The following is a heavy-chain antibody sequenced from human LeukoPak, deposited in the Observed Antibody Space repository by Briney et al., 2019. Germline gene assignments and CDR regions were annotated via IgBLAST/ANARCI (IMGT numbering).Heavy chain of an antibody. Sequence: SVKVSCKASGFTFTSSAMQWVRRARGQRLEWIGWIVVGSGNTNYAQKFQERVTITRDMSTSTAYMELSSLRSEDTAVYYCARHLPGYYGSGSYTPIDPWGQGTLVTVSS. CDR1: GFTFTSSA. CDR3: ARHLPGYYGSGSYTPIDP. CDR2: IVVGSGNT. V-gene: IGHV1-58*02. D-gene: IGHD3-10*01. J-gene: IGHJ5*02.